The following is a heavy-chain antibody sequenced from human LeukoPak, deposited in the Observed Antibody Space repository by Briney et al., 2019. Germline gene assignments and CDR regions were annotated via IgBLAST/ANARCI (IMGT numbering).Heavy chain of an antibody. J-gene: IGHJ4*02. V-gene: IGHV4-38-2*02. CDR1: GYSISSGYY. CDR3: AKSGGYGLIDY. D-gene: IGHD1-26*01. Sequence: SETLSLTCTVSGYSISSGYYWGWIRQPPGKWLEWIGSIYHSGSTYYNPSLKSRVTISVDTSKNQFSLRLNSVTAADTAMYYCAKSGGYGLIDYWGQGTRVTVSS. CDR2: IYHSGST.